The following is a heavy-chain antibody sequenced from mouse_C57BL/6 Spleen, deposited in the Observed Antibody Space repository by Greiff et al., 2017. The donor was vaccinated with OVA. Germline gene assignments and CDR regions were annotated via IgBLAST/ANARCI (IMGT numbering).Heavy chain of an antibody. CDR3: ARHSYFGY. CDR1: GYTFTSYW. Sequence: QVQLQQPGAELVKPGASVKLSCKASGYTFTSYWMHWVKQRPGQGLEWLGMIHPNSGSTNYNEKFKSKATLTVDKSSSTAFMQLSILTSEDSAVYYCARHSYFGYWGQGTTLTVSS. J-gene: IGHJ2*01. V-gene: IGHV1-64*01. CDR2: IHPNSGST.